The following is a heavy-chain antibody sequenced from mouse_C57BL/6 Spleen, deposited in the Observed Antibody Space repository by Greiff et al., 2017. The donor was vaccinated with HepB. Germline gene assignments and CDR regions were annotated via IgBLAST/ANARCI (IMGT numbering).Heavy chain of an antibody. D-gene: IGHD2-4*01. CDR2: IHPNSGST. Sequence: VQLQQPGAELVKPGASVKLSCKASGYTFTSYWMHWVKQRPGQGLEWIGMIHPNSGSTNYNEKFKSKATLTVDKSSSTAYMQLSSLTSEDSAVYYGARRDYDGYFDVWGTGTTVTVSS. CDR1: GYTFTSYW. CDR3: ARRDYDGYFDV. V-gene: IGHV1-64*01. J-gene: IGHJ1*03.